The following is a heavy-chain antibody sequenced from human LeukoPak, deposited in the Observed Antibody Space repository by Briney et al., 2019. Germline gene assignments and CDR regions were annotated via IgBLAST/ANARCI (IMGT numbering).Heavy chain of an antibody. D-gene: IGHD5-12*01. CDR3: AREGSGYDYDIDY. J-gene: IGHJ4*02. CDR1: GGSISSYY. Sequence: KASETLSLTCTVSGGSISSYYWSWIRQPPGKGLEWIGYICYSGSTNYNPSLKSRVTISVDTSKNQFSLKLSSVTAADTAVYYCAREGSGYDYDIDYWGQGTLVTVSS. V-gene: IGHV4-59*12. CDR2: ICYSGST.